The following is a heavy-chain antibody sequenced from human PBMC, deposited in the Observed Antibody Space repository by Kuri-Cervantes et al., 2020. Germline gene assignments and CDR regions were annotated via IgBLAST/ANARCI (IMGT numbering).Heavy chain of an antibody. CDR2: IIPIFGTA. J-gene: IGHJ5*02. CDR3: AREAKGSNWFDP. V-gene: IGHV1-69*06. CDR1: GGTFSSYA. Sequence: SVKVPCKASGGTFSSYAISWVRQAPGQGLEWMGGIIPIFGTANYAQKFQGRVTITADKSTSTAYMELSSLRSEDTAVYYCAREAKGSNWFDPWGQGTLVTVSS. D-gene: IGHD3-10*01.